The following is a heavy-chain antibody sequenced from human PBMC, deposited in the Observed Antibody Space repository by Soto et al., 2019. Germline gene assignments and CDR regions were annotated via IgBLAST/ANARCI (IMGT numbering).Heavy chain of an antibody. J-gene: IGHJ4*02. CDR3: ARDIGGYGKSDS. D-gene: IGHD1-26*01. Sequence: QVQLQESGPGLVKPSQTLSLTCSVSGGSISRGSYYWSWIRQLAGKGPGWIGYIYYSGSTYYNPSLKSRVTISVDTSRNQFSLELSSVTAADTAVYYCARDIGGYGKSDSWGQGTLVTVSS. V-gene: IGHV4-31*03. CDR1: GGSISRGSYY. CDR2: IYYSGST.